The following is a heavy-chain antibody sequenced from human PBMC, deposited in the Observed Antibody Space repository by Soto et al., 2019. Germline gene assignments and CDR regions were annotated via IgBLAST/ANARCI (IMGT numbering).Heavy chain of an antibody. D-gene: IGHD2-15*01. Sequence: SETRSLTCNVSGGSIKSGGYYWGWIRQPPGKGXEXIGXXHXRXXXSXXXXLESRASISLDTSGHHFSLKLTSVTAADTAVYYCARCRDAFGFDSWGQGTLVTVSS. J-gene: IGHJ4*02. CDR3: ARCRDAFGFDS. CDR1: GGSIKSGGYY. CDR2: XHXRXXX. V-gene: IGHV4-31*03.